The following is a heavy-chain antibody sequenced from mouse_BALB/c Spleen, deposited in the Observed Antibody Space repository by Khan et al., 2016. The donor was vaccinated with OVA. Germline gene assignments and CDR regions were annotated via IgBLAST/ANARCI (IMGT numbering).Heavy chain of an antibody. CDR2: INTYTGQP. CDR1: GYTFTSFG. CDR3: ARVGYSGTMDY. J-gene: IGHJ4*01. V-gene: IGHV9-3-1*01. D-gene: IGHD2-14*01. Sequence: QIQLVQSGPGLKKPGETVKISCKASGYTFTSFGMNWVKQSPGKGLKWMGFINTYTGQPTYADDFKRRFAFSLETSASTAYLPINNLTTEDTSTYCCARVGYSGTMDYWGQGTSVTVSS.